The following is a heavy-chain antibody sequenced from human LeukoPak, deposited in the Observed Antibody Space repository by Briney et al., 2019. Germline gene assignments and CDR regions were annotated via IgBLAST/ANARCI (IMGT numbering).Heavy chain of an antibody. J-gene: IGHJ3*02. CDR3: AKDTANLADSYGPSDAFDI. Sequence: PGGSLRLSCAASGFTFDDYAMHWVRQAPGKGLEWVSGISWNSGSIGYADSGKGRFTISRDNAKNSLYLQMNSLRAEETALYYCAKDTANLADSYGPSDAFDIWGQGTMVTVSS. CDR1: GFTFDDYA. D-gene: IGHD5-18*01. CDR2: ISWNSGSI. V-gene: IGHV3-9*01.